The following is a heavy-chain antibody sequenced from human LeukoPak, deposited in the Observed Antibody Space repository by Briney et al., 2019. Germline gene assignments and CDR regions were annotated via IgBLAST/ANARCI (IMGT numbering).Heavy chain of an antibody. CDR1: GDSVSSNSAA. CDR3: ASEETYYGDHDSYFDY. Sequence: SQTLSLTCAISGDSVSSNSAAWNWIRQSPSRGLEWLGRTYYRSKWYNDYAVSVKSRITINPDTSKNQFSLQLNSVTPEDTAVYYCASEETYYGDHDSYFDYWGQGTLVTVSS. D-gene: IGHD4-17*01. J-gene: IGHJ4*02. V-gene: IGHV6-1*01. CDR2: TYYRSKWYN.